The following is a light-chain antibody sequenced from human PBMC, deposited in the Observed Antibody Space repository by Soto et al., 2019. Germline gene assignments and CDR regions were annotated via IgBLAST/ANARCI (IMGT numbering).Light chain of an antibody. V-gene: IGLV2-8*01. J-gene: IGLJ2*01. CDR2: EVT. CDR3: SSYAGSNNLV. Sequence: QSALTQPLSASGSPGQSVTISCTGTSSDVGGYHYVSWYQQHPGKAPKLMIHEVTKRPSGVPDRFSGSKSGNTASLTVSGLQGEDDADYYCSSYAGSNNLVFGGGTKLTVL. CDR1: SSDVGGYHY.